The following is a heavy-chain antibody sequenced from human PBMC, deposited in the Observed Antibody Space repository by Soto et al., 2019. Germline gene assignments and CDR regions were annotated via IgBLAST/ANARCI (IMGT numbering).Heavy chain of an antibody. V-gene: IGHV3-48*02. CDR2: ISISGSTI. D-gene: IGHD3-10*01. J-gene: IGHJ4*02. CDR3: ARNGSSFDY. Sequence: EVQLVESGGGLVQPGGSLRLSCAASGFTFSSYSMNWVRQAPGKGLEWVSYISISGSTIYYADSVKGRFTISRDNAKNSLSLQMNRLRDEDTAVYYCARNGSSFDYWGQGNLVTVSS. CDR1: GFTFSSYS.